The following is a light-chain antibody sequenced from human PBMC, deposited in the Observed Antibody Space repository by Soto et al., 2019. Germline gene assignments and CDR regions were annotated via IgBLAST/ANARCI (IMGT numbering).Light chain of an antibody. Sequence: DIQMTQSPSALSAYVGDRVTITCRASQSISSWLAWYQQKPGKAPRLLVYKASSLESGVQSSFTGIGWGTEFTPTIRSLQPDDFATYYCQQYNSYLYTFGQGT. V-gene: IGKV1-5*03. CDR2: KAS. CDR3: QQYNSYLYT. J-gene: IGKJ2*01. CDR1: QSISSW.